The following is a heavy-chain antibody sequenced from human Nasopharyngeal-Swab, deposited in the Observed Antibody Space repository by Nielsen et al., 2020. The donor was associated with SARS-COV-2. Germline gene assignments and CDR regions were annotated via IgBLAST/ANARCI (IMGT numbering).Heavy chain of an antibody. CDR2: IIPILGIA. J-gene: IGHJ6*02. V-gene: IGHV1-69*10. CDR1: GGTFSSYA. Sequence: VKVSCKDAGGTFSSYAMSWVRQDPGQGLEWMGRIIPILGIANYAQKFQGRVTITADKSTSTAYMELSSLRSEDTAVYYCARGNYYYGMDVWGQGTTVTVSS. CDR3: ARGNYYYGMDV.